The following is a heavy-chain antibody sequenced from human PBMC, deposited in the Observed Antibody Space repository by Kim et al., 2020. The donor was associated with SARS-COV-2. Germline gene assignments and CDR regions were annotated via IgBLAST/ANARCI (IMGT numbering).Heavy chain of an antibody. CDR2: INWNGGST. V-gene: IGHV3-20*01. CDR1: GFTFDDYG. CDR3: VRIRSGDLGDY. Sequence: GGSLRLSCAASGFTFDDYGMSWVRQAPGKGLEWVSGINWNGGSTGYADSVKGRFTISRDNAKNSLYLQMNSLRAEDTALYHCVRIRSGDLGDYWGQGTLVTVSS. J-gene: IGHJ4*02. D-gene: IGHD2-15*01.